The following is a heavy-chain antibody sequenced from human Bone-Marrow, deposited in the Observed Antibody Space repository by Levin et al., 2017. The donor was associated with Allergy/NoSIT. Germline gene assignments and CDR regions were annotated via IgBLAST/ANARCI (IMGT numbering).Heavy chain of an antibody. CDR3: ARSSGNYWHGLEY. CDR2: IDWDEDK. J-gene: IGHJ4*02. V-gene: IGHV2-70*04. Sequence: SGPTLVKPTQTLTLTCTLAGFNLSDSGMRVSWIRQPPGKALEWLARIDWDEDKFYTPSLKTRLTISKDTSKNQVTLTMINMDPVDTARYYCARSSGNYWHGLEYWGQGILVTVSS. D-gene: IGHD1-26*01. CDR1: GFNLSDSGMR.